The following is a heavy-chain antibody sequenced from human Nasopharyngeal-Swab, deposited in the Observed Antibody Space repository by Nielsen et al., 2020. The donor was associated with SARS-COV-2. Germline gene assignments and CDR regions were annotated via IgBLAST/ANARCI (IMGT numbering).Heavy chain of an antibody. CDR3: AIYHRITGTVN. V-gene: IGHV1-3*01. Sequence: ASVKVSCKASGYTFTSYAMHWVRQAPGQRLEWMGWINAGNGSTKYSQKFQGRVTIARDTSASTAYMELSSLRSEDTAVYYCAIYHRITGTVNWGQGTLVTVSS. CDR2: INAGNGST. CDR1: GYTFTSYA. D-gene: IGHD1-7*01. J-gene: IGHJ4*02.